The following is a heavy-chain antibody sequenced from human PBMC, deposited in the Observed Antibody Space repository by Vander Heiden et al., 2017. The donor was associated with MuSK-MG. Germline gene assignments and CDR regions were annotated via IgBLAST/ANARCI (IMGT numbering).Heavy chain of an antibody. D-gene: IGHD2-21*02. J-gene: IGHJ6*02. CDR3: ASLGRVGSDPYYGMDV. CDR2: IIPIFGTA. CDR1: GGTFRSYA. Sequence: QVQLVQSGAEVKKPGSSVKVSCKASGGTFRSYAISWVRQAPGQGLEWMGGIIPIFGTANYAQKVQGRVTITADKSTSTADMERSSMRSEDTAVYYCASLGRVGSDPYYGMDVWGQGTTVTVSS. V-gene: IGHV1-69*06.